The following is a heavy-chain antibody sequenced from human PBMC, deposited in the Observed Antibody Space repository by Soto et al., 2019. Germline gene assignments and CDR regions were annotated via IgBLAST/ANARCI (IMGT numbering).Heavy chain of an antibody. Sequence: EVQLLESGGGLVQPGGSLRLSCAASGFTFSSYAMSWVRQAPGKGLEWVSAISGSGGSTYYADSVKGRFTISRDNSKNTLYLQMNSLRAEDTAVYYCAKDVRGYCSGGSCYSSFDYWGQGTLVTVSS. D-gene: IGHD2-15*01. CDR3: AKDVRGYCSGGSCYSSFDY. V-gene: IGHV3-23*01. CDR1: GFTFSSYA. CDR2: ISGSGGST. J-gene: IGHJ4*02.